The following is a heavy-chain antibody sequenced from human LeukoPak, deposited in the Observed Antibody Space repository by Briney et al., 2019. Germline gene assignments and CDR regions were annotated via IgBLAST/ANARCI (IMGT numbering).Heavy chain of an antibody. D-gene: IGHD3-10*01. CDR3: ARGRRTQARYGSGSYFDY. Sequence: SETLSLTCTVSGGSISSSSYYCGWIRQPPGKGLEWIGSIYYSGSTYYNPSLKSRVTISVDTSKNQFSLKLSSVTAADTAVYYCARGRRTQARYGSGSYFDYWGQGTLVTVSS. CDR1: GGSISSSSYY. V-gene: IGHV4-39*07. J-gene: IGHJ4*02. CDR2: IYYSGST.